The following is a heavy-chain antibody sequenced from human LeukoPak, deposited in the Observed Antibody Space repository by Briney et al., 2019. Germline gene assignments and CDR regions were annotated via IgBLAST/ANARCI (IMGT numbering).Heavy chain of an antibody. D-gene: IGHD3-10*01. CDR1: GFTFSSYD. Sequence: GGSLRLSCAASGFTFSSYDMHWVRHATGKGLEWVSAIGTAGDTYYPGSVKGRFTISRENAKNSLYLQMNSLRAGDTAVYYCARSGTYYYGMDVWGQGTTVTVSS. J-gene: IGHJ6*02. V-gene: IGHV3-13*01. CDR2: IGTAGDT. CDR3: ARSGTYYYGMDV.